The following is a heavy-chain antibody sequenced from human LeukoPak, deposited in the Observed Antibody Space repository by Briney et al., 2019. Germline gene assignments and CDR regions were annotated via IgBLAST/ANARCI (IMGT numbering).Heavy chain of an antibody. J-gene: IGHJ4*02. CDR3: ARTPYCGGDCYVDY. V-gene: IGHV2-70*04. CDR2: IDWDDDK. Sequence: ESGPTLVNPTQTLTLTCTFSGFSLSTSGMRVSWIRQPPGKALEWLARIDWDDDKFYSTSLKTRLTISKDTSKNQVVLTMTNMDSVDTATYYCARTPYCGGDCYVDYWGQGTLVTVSS. D-gene: IGHD2-21*02. CDR1: GFSLSTSGMR.